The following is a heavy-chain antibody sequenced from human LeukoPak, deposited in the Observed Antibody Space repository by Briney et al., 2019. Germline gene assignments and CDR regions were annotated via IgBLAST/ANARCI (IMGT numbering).Heavy chain of an antibody. CDR3: AKFGWVVEAIPIDY. CDR2: IDQDGREK. J-gene: IGHJ4*02. Sequence: GGSLRLSCAASGFTFGIYWMSWVRQAPGKGLEWVASIDQDGREKSFVDSVKGRFSISRDNDKNKIYLQMNNLRVEDTAVYFCAKFGWVVEAIPIDYWGQGTLVTVSS. D-gene: IGHD1-26*01. CDR1: GFTFGIYW. V-gene: IGHV3-7*03.